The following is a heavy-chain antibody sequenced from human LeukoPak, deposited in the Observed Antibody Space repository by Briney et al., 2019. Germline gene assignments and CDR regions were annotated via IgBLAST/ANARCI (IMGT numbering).Heavy chain of an antibody. CDR1: GGTFSSYA. CDR3: ARGSTYGSGSYYDFGY. Sequence: SVKVSCKASGGTFSSYAISWVRQAPGQGLEWMGGIIPIFGTANYAQKFQGRVTITAGESTSTAYMELSSLRSEDTAVYYCARGSTYGSGSYYDFGYWGQGTLVTVSS. D-gene: IGHD3-10*01. J-gene: IGHJ4*02. CDR2: IIPIFGTA. V-gene: IGHV1-69*13.